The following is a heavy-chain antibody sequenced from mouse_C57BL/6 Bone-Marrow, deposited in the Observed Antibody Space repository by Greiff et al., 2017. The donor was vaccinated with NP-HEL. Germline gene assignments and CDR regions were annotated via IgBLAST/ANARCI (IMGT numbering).Heavy chain of an antibody. J-gene: IGHJ2*01. CDR3: ARYDLWLLHDY. CDR2: IYPGSGST. V-gene: IGHV1-55*01. CDR1: GYTFTSYW. D-gene: IGHD2-3*01. Sequence: QVQLQQPGAELVKPGASVKMSCKASGYTFTSYWITWVKQRPGQGLEWIGDIYPGSGSTNYNEKFKSKATLTVDTSSSTAYMQLSSLTSEDSSDYYCARYDLWLLHDYWGQGTTLTVSS.